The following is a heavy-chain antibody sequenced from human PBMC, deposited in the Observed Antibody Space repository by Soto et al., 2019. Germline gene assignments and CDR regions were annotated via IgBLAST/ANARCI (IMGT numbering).Heavy chain of an antibody. CDR3: ASPDQFYSSSAGFDY. Sequence: GASVKVSCKASGYSFTGYYMHWVRQAPGQGLEWMGWINPNSGGTNYAQKFQGRVTMTRDTSISTAYMELSRLRSDDMAVYYCASPDQFYSSSAGFDYWGQGTLVTVSS. J-gene: IGHJ4*02. CDR2: INPNSGGT. D-gene: IGHD6-6*01. V-gene: IGHV1-2*02. CDR1: GYSFTGYY.